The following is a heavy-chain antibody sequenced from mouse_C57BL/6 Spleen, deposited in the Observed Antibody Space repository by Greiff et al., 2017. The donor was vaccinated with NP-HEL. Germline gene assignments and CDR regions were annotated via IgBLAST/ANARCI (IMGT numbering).Heavy chain of an antibody. D-gene: IGHD2-3*01. CDR2: IDPSDSYT. CDR1: GYTFTSYW. J-gene: IGHJ3*01. V-gene: IGHV1-50*01. Sequence: VKLQQPGAELVKPGASVKLSCKASGYTFTSYWMQWVKQRPGQGLEWIGEIDPSDSYTNYNQKFKGKATLTVDTSSSTAYMQLSSLTSEDSAVYYCARYDDGYYGAYWGQGTLVTVSA. CDR3: ARYDDGYYGAY.